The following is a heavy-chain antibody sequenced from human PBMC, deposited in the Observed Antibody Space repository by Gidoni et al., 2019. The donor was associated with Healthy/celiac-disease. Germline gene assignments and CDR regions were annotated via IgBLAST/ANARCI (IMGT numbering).Heavy chain of an antibody. Sequence: EVQLLESGGGLVQPGGSLRLSCAASGFTFSSYAMSWVRKAPGKGLEWVSAISGSGGSTYYADSVKGRFTISRDNSKNTLYLQMNSLRAEDTAVYYCAKQIREGRYCSGGSCYYYYYGMDVWGQGTTVTVSS. D-gene: IGHD2-15*01. CDR1: GFTFSSYA. CDR3: AKQIREGRYCSGGSCYYYYYGMDV. V-gene: IGHV3-23*01. J-gene: IGHJ6*02. CDR2: ISGSGGST.